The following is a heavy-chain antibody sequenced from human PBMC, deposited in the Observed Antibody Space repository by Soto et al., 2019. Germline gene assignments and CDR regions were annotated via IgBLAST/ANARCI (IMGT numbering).Heavy chain of an antibody. CDR3: ARVRVVVGATIDS. V-gene: IGHV1-2*04. D-gene: IGHD2-15*01. J-gene: IGHJ4*02. CDR2: INPKSGGT. CDR1: GYSFTDYH. Sequence: ASVKVSCKASGYSFTDYHIHWVRQAPGQGLEWLGRINPKSGGTSTAQKFQGWVTMTTDTSISTASMELTRLTSDDTAVYYCARVRVVVGATIDSWGQGTLVTVSS.